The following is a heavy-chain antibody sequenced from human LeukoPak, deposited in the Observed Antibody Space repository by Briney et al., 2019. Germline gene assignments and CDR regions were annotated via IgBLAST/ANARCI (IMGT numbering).Heavy chain of an antibody. CDR3: ARAYCSSASCAKLGYFDF. J-gene: IGHJ4*02. CDR1: GGSISSTNYY. CDR2: IYYSGST. V-gene: IGHV4-39*01. Sequence: SETLSLTCTVSGGSISSTNYYWGWIRQPPGKGLEWIGTIYYSGSTYYNPSLKSRVTISVDTSGNQFSLKLSSVTAADTAVYYCARAYCSSASCAKLGYFDFWGQGTLVSVSS. D-gene: IGHD2-2*01.